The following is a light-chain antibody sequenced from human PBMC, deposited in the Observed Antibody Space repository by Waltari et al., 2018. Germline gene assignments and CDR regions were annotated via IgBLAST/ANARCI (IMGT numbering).Light chain of an antibody. J-gene: IGKJ4*01. CDR2: DAS. Sequence: AIQMTQSPSSLSASVGDRVTITCRASQGIKNDLGWYQQKPGKAPNLLIYDASSLQSGVPSRFSGSGSGTDFTLTITNLQPEDFATYYCLQDYNYPLTFGGGTKVEIK. CDR1: QGIKND. V-gene: IGKV1-6*01. CDR3: LQDYNYPLT.